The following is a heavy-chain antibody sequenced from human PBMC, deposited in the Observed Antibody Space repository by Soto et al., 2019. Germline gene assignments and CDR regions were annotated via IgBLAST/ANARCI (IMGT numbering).Heavy chain of an antibody. CDR3: ASYVPVAGPRGFDY. CDR2: ILHSGST. Sequence: QVQLQESGPGLVKPSGTLSLTCAVSSDSISTTRWWSWVRQPPGKGLEWIGEILHSGSTNYNPSLETRLSILIDKSKNQLCLNLASVTTADTAVYHCASYVPVAGPRGFDYWCQGIIVTVSS. V-gene: IGHV4-4*02. J-gene: IGHJ4*02. D-gene: IGHD2-2*01. CDR1: SDSISTTRW.